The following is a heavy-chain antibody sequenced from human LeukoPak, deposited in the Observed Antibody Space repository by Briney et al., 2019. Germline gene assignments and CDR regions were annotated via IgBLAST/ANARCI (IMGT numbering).Heavy chain of an antibody. V-gene: IGHV1-18*01. J-gene: IGHJ4*02. CDR1: GYTLTSYG. CDR2: ISTQSGNT. CDR3: ARGAYGDK. Sequence: ASVKVSCEASGYTLTSYGINWMRQAPGQGLEWLGWISTQSGNTNYAQKVQDRLTLTTDRSTNTAYMELRSLRGDDTAVYYCARGAYGDKWGQGTLVTVPS. D-gene: IGHD4-17*01.